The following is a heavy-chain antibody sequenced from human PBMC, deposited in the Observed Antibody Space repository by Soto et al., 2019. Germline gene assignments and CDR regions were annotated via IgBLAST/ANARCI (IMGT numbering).Heavy chain of an antibody. Sequence: LKISCKASGYIFIDYWIGWVRQMPGKGLEWMGIVYPRDSDTRYSPSFQGQVTISADRSTGTAFLQWRSLKASDTALYYCARPPLPGYSIHFNSWGQGTLVTVSS. CDR1: GYIFIDYW. J-gene: IGHJ4*02. D-gene: IGHD2-15*01. CDR2: VYPRDSDT. V-gene: IGHV5-51*01. CDR3: ARPPLPGYSIHFNS.